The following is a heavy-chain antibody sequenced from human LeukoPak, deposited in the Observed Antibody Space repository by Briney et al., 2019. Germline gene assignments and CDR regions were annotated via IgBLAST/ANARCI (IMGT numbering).Heavy chain of an antibody. D-gene: IGHD5-18*01. J-gene: IGHJ4*02. CDR3: ARLGYNYDYGFDY. CDR1: GGSISSSNYY. CDR2: IYYSGST. Sequence: PSETLSLTCTVSGGSISSSNYYWDWIRQPPGKGLEWIGNIYYSGSTYYNPSLKGRVTISVDTSKNQFSLKLSSVTAADTAVYYCARLGYNYDYGFDYWGQGTLVTVSS. V-gene: IGHV4-39*01.